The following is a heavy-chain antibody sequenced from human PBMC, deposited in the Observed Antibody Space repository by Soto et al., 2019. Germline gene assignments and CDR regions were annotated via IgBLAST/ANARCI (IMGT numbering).Heavy chain of an antibody. J-gene: IGHJ4*02. D-gene: IGHD3-22*01. V-gene: IGHV3-15*05. CDR3: TTPNISDYY. Sequence: GGSLRLSCAASGFTFSKDSMSWVRQAPGKGLEWVGRIKAKSDGGTTDYAAPLKGRFTISRDDSKNTLYLQMSSLKIEDTAVYFCTTPNISDYYWGQGALVTVSS. CDR2: IKAKSDGGTT. CDR1: GFTFSKDS.